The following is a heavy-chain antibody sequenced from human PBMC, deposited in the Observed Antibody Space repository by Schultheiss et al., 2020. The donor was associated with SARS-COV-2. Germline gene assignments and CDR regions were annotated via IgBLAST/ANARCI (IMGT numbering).Heavy chain of an antibody. CDR2: IYYSGST. D-gene: IGHD5-12*01. Sequence: SETLSLTCSVSGGSISSYYWSWIRQPPGKGLEWIGYIYYSGSTNYNTCLKSRVTISVDTSKNQFSLKLSSVTAADTAVYYCARRPGGYDYRWFDPWGQGTLVTVSS. CDR1: GGSISSYY. V-gene: IGHV4-59*08. CDR3: ARRPGGYDYRWFDP. J-gene: IGHJ5*02.